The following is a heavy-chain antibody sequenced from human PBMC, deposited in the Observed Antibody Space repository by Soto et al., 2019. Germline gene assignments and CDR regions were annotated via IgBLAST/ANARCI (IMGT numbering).Heavy chain of an antibody. CDR3: ARAVVAAGNNWFDP. CDR1: GGSFSGYY. Sequence: PSETLSLTCAVYGGSFSGYYWSWIRQPPGKGLEWIGEINHSGSTNYNPSQKSRDTISVDTSKNQLSMKMSSVTAADTAVYYCARAVVAAGNNWFDPWGQGTLVTVSS. J-gene: IGHJ5*02. CDR2: INHSGST. V-gene: IGHV4-34*01. D-gene: IGHD2-15*01.